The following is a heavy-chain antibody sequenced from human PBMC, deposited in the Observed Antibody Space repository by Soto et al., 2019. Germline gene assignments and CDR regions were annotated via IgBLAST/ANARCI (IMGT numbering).Heavy chain of an antibody. CDR3: ARGRLGSSWSTPFDY. V-gene: IGHV1-69*12. D-gene: IGHD6-6*01. CDR1: GGTFSSYA. CDR2: ISPIFVTA. J-gene: IGHJ4*02. Sequence: QVQLVQSGAEVKKPGSSVKVSCKASGGTFSSYAISWVRQAPGQGLEWMGGISPIFVTANYAQKFQGRVTITADESTSKAYMELSSLRSEDTDVYYCARGRLGSSWSTPFDYWGQGTLVTVSS.